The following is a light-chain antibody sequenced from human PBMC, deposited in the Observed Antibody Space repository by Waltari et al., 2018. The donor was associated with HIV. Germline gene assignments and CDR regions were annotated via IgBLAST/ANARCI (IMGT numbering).Light chain of an antibody. J-gene: IGLJ1*01. CDR1: SFHVGYNG. Sequence: QSALTQPPSVSEDPRKRVPISRFGSSFHVGYNGVNRYQQLPGKAPKLLIYFDDLLSSGVSDRFSGSKSGTSASLAISGLQSEDEGDYYCAAWDDSLNGYVFGTGTKVTVL. V-gene: IGLV1-36*01. CDR3: AAWDDSLNGYV. CDR2: FDD.